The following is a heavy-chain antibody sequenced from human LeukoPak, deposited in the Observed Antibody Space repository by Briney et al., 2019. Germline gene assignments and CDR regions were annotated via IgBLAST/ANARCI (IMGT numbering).Heavy chain of an antibody. CDR1: GDSVSSNSA. V-gene: IGHV6-1*01. CDR3: ARRGSDTSAYAFDI. J-gene: IGHJ3*02. CDR2: TYYRSKWYN. Sequence: SQTLSLTCAISGDSVSSNSAWNWIRQSPSRGLEWLGRTYYRSKWYNDYAVSVKSRITISPDTSKNQFSLQLNSVTPEDTAVYYCARRGSDTSAYAFDIWGQGTMVTVSS. D-gene: IGHD3-22*01.